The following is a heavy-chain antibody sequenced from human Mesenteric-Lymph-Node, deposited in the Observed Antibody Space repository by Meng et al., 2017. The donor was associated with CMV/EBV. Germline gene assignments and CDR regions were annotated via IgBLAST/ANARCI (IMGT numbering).Heavy chain of an antibody. CDR3: ARSAIAARRASWFDP. Sequence: GSLRLSCTVSGGSISSYYWSWIRQPPGKGLEWIGYIYYSGSTNYNPSLKSRVTISVDTSKNQFSLKLSSVTAADTAVYYCARSAIAARRASWFDPWGQGTLVTVSS. D-gene: IGHD6-6*01. CDR2: IYYSGST. CDR1: GGSISSYY. J-gene: IGHJ5*02. V-gene: IGHV4-59*01.